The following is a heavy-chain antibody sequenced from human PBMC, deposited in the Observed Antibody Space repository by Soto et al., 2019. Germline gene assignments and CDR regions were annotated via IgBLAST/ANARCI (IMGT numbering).Heavy chain of an antibody. J-gene: IGHJ6*02. V-gene: IGHV3-30*18. CDR2: ISYDGSNK. Sequence: GGSLRLSCAASGFTFISYGMHWVRQAPGKGLEWVAVISYDGSNKYYADSVKGRFTISRDNSKNTLYLQMNSLRAEDTAVYYCAKEVSSSSWSRLNGMDVWGQGTTVTVSS. D-gene: IGHD6-13*01. CDR3: AKEVSSSSWSRLNGMDV. CDR1: GFTFISYG.